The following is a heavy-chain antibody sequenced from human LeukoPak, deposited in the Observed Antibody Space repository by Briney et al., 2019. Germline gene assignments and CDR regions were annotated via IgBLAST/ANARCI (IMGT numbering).Heavy chain of an antibody. CDR3: AILAARSVDPNDY. Sequence: GASVKVSCKASGYTFTCYYMHWVRQAPGQGLEWMGWINPNSGGTNYAQKFQGRVTMTRDTSISTAYMELSRLRSDDTAVYYCAILAARSVDPNDYWGQGTLVTVSS. V-gene: IGHV1-2*02. CDR2: INPNSGGT. CDR1: GYTFTCYY. J-gene: IGHJ4*02. D-gene: IGHD6-6*01.